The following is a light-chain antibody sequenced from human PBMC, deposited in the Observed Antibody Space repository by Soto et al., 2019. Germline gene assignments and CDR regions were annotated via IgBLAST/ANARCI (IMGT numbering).Light chain of an antibody. Sequence: DIQMTPSPSSLSASVGDRVTITCRASQSISNYLYWDQQKPGKAPKLLIYAESNLQSGVPSRFRGRGFGTDFTLTISSLQPDDFATYYCQQSYSTPFTFGQGTQLEI. J-gene: IGKJ2*01. CDR1: QSISNY. CDR3: QQSYSTPFT. V-gene: IGKV1-39*01. CDR2: AES.